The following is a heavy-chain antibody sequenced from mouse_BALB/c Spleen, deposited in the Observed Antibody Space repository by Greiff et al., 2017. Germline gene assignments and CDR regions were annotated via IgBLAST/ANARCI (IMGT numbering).Heavy chain of an antibody. CDR3: ARAYGSSFYWYFDV. Sequence: EVQLVESGGGLVQPGGSRKLSCAASGFTFSSFGMHWVRQAPEKGLEWVAYISSGSSTIYYADTVKGRFTISRDNPKNTLFLQMTSLRSEDTAMYYCARAYGSSFYWYFDVWGEGTTVTVSS. CDR2: ISSGSSTI. CDR1: GFTFSSFG. V-gene: IGHV5-17*02. J-gene: IGHJ1*01. D-gene: IGHD1-1*01.